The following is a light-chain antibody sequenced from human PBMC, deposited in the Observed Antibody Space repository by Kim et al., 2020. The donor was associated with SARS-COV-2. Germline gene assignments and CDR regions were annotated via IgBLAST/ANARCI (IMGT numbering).Light chain of an antibody. CDR3: QTWGAGVRV. J-gene: IGLJ3*02. CDR1: SGHSSYA. V-gene: IGLV4-69*01. Sequence: QPVLTQSPSASASLGASVKLTCTLSSGHSSYAIAWHQQQPEKGPRYLTKLNSDGSHRKGDGIPDRFSGSSSGAERYLTISSRQSKDEAANYCQTWGAGVRVFGGGTQLTVL. CDR2: LNSDGSH.